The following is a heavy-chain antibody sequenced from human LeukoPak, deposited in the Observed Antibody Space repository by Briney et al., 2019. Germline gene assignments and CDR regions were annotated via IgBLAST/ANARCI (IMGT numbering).Heavy chain of an antibody. V-gene: IGHV5-51*01. D-gene: IGHD5-18*01. CDR2: TYPGDSDT. Sequence: GESLKISCKGVGYSFTSYWIGWVRQMPGKGLEWMGITYPGDSDTRYSPSFQGQVTISADKSISTAYLQWSSLKASDTAMYYCARRGYSYGSPFDYWGQGTLVTVSS. J-gene: IGHJ4*02. CDR3: ARRGYSYGSPFDY. CDR1: GYSFTSYW.